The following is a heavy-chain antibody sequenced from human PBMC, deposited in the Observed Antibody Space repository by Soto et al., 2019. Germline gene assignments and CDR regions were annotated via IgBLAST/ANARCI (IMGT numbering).Heavy chain of an antibody. CDR2: SDAGSNE. CDR1: GFTFSNYA. D-gene: IGHD3-3*01. Sequence: QVQLVESGGGVVQPGRSLRLSCAASGFTFSNYAMHWVRQAPGKGLEWVAVSDAGSNEYYADSVKGRFTISRDNSKNTLYLQMNDLRGEDTAVYYCARESGGWPDGNFDYWGQGTLVTVSS. CDR3: ARESGGWPDGNFDY. J-gene: IGHJ4*02. V-gene: IGHV3-30-3*01.